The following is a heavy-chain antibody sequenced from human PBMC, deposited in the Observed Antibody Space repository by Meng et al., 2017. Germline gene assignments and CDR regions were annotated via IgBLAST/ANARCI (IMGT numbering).Heavy chain of an antibody. V-gene: IGHV3-30*04. CDR2: ISYDGSNK. Sequence: GQAVECGGGVVQPGRSLRLSCAASGFTFSSYAMHWVRQAPGKGLEWVAVISYDGSNKYYADSVKGRFTISRDNSKNTLYLQMNSLRAEDTAVYYCARGGYSSGWPYFDYWGQGTLVTVSS. D-gene: IGHD6-19*01. CDR1: GFTFSSYA. CDR3: ARGGYSSGWPYFDY. J-gene: IGHJ4*02.